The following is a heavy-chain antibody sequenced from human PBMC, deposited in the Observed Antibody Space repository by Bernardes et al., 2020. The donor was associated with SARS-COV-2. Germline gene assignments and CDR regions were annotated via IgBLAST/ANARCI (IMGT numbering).Heavy chain of an antibody. J-gene: IGHJ4*02. CDR2: ISWNSERT. Sequence: SLRLSCAASGFTFDDYGMNWVRQAPGKGLEWVSGISWNSERTTYADSVQGRFTISRDNAKNSLYLQMNSLRAEDTALYYCAKKDGGSLDYWGQGTLVTVSS. CDR1: GFTFDDYG. V-gene: IGHV3-9*01. CDR3: AKKDGGSLDY. D-gene: IGHD1-26*01.